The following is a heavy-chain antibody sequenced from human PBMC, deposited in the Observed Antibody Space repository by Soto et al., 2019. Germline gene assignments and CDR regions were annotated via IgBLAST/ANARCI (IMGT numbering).Heavy chain of an antibody. V-gene: IGHV3-33*01. J-gene: IGHJ4*02. Sequence: QVQLVESGGGVVQPGRSLRLSCVASGFTFSSYGMHWVRQAPGKGLEWVAVIWYDGSNKYYADSVKGRFTISRDNSKNTLYLQMNSLRAEDTAVYYCARDPTSGSYYYDSSGYPLDYWGQGTLVTVSS. CDR2: IWYDGSNK. CDR3: ARDPTSGSYYYDSSGYPLDY. CDR1: GFTFSSYG. D-gene: IGHD3-22*01.